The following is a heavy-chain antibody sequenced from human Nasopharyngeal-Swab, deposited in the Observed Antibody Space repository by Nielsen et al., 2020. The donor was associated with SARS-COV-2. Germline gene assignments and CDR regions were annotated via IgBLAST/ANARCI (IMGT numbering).Heavy chain of an antibody. V-gene: IGHV1-2*06. J-gene: IGHJ4*02. Sequence: AAVEGSCKASGYTLLNYGISWVRPAPGQGLEWMGRINPNSGGTNYAQKFQGRVTMTRDTSISTAYMELSRLRSDDTAVYYCARGAATITFHFDYWGQGTLVTVSS. CDR1: GYTLLNYG. D-gene: IGHD5-24*01. CDR2: INPNSGGT. CDR3: ARGAATITFHFDY.